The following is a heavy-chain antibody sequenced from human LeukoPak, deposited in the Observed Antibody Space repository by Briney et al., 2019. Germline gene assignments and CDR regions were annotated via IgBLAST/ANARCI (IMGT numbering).Heavy chain of an antibody. D-gene: IGHD3-16*01. J-gene: IGHJ4*02. CDR2: TYYTSQWYN. V-gene: IGHV6-1*01. Sequence: SQTPSLTCVISGDSVSGNTVAWNWIRQSPSRGLEWLGRTYYTSQWYNDYAVSVKSRITISPDTTKNQFSLQLNSVTPEDTAVYYCAREFENRFTYWGQGTLVTVSS. CDR3: AREFENRFTY. CDR1: GDSVSGNTVA.